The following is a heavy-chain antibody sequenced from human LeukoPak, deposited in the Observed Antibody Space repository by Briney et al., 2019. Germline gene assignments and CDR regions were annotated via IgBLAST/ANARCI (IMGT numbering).Heavy chain of an antibody. CDR3: AINPTTVTTVESNFDY. D-gene: IGHD4-17*01. V-gene: IGHV4-39*07. Sequence: PSETLSLTCTVSGGSISSGDYYWSWIRQPPAKGLEWIGSIYYSGSTYYNPSLKSRVTISVDTSKNQFSLKLSSVTAADTAVYYCAINPTTVTTVESNFDYWGQGTLVTVSS. CDR1: GGSISSGDYY. J-gene: IGHJ4*02. CDR2: IYYSGST.